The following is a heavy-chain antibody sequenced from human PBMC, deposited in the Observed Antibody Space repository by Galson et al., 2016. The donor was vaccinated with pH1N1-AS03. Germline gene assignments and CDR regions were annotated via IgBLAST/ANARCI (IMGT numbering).Heavy chain of an antibody. J-gene: IGHJ4*02. V-gene: IGHV1-3*04. CDR2: INTGNGNT. D-gene: IGHD6-19*01. Sequence: SVKVSCKASGYRFNIYDMHWVRQAPGQRPEWMGWINTGNGNTKYSQKFQGRITITRDTSASTAYRELSSLKFEDTAVYYCTRIRGGTAGAGAAGLHWGQGTLVTVSS. CDR1: GYRFNIYD. CDR3: TRIRGGTAGAGAAGLH.